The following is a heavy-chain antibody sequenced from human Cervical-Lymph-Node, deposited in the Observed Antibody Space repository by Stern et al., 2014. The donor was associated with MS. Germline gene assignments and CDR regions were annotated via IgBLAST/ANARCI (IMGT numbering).Heavy chain of an antibody. V-gene: IGHV5-51*01. CDR3: ARHQVSGGSGWYYSDY. CDR2: IYPSDSDT. CDR1: GYSFTSYW. J-gene: IGHJ4*02. Sequence: EVQLVESGAEVKKPGESLKISCKGSGYSFTSYWIGWVRQMPGKGLELMGIIYPSDSDTRYSPSFQGRVSISVDKSPSTASLQWSSLKASDTAMYYCARHQVSGGSGWYYSDYWGQGTLVTVSS. D-gene: IGHD6-19*01.